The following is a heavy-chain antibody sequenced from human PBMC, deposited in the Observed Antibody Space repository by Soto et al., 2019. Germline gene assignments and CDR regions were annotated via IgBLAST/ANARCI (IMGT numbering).Heavy chain of an antibody. CDR2: IYYRGSV. CDR1: GGSIPSYH. D-gene: IGHD6-13*01. J-gene: IGHJ4*02. Sequence: PSETLSLTYTVSGGSIPSYHWSWIRQPPGKGLEWIGYIYYRGSVNYNPSLQSRVSISAYASKSQVSLKLTSVTAADTAVYYCARGGGSPYHNHEFDFWGQGTLVTVSS. V-gene: IGHV4-59*08. CDR3: ARGGGSPYHNHEFDF.